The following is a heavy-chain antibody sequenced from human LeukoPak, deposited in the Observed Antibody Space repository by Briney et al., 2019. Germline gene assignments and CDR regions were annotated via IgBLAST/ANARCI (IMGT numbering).Heavy chain of an antibody. CDR3: ARDVVYDYVWGSYRYFDS. V-gene: IGHV4-59*01. Sequence: SETLSLTCTVSGGSISSYYWSWIRQLPGKGLEWIGYIFHTGSTHYNPSLRSRVTISVDTSKNQFSLKLSAAATADTAVYHCARDVVYDYVWGSYRYFDSWGQGTLVTVSS. J-gene: IGHJ4*02. D-gene: IGHD3-16*02. CDR2: IFHTGST. CDR1: GGSISSYY.